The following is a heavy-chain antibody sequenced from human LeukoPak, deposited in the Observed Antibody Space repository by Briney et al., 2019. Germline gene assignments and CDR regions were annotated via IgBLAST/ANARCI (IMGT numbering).Heavy chain of an antibody. J-gene: IGHJ4*02. CDR3: ARGGDCSSTSCYSDY. Sequence: GASVKVSCKASGGTFSSYAISWVRQAPGQGLKWMGGIIPIFGTANYAQKFQGRVTITTDESTSTAYMELSSLRSEDTAVYYCARGGDCSSTSCYSDYWGQGTLVTVSS. V-gene: IGHV1-69*05. D-gene: IGHD2-2*01. CDR1: GGTFSSYA. CDR2: IIPIFGTA.